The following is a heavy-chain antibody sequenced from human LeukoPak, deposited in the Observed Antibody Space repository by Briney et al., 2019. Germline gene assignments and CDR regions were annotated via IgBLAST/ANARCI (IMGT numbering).Heavy chain of an antibody. D-gene: IGHD3-3*01. J-gene: IGHJ3*02. CDR3: AREHGTTIFGVIRGAFDI. CDR1: GGTFSSYA. CDR2: IIPIFGTA. Sequence: ASVKVSCKASGGTFSSYAISWVRQAPGQGLEWMGGIIPIFGTANYAQKFQGRATITADESTSTAYMELSSLRSEDTAVYYCAREHGTTIFGVIRGAFDIWGQGTMVTVSS. V-gene: IGHV1-69*01.